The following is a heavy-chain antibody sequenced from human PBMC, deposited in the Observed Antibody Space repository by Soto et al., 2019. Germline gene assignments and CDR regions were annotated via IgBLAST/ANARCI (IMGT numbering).Heavy chain of an antibody. D-gene: IGHD1-26*01. J-gene: IGHJ3*02. CDR3: GGAIGGELPGGKYAFDI. CDR1: GGTFSSYA. CDR2: ISPIFGTA. Sequence: QVQLVQSGAEVKKPGSSVKVSCKASGGTFSSYAISWVRQAPGQGLEWMGGISPIFGTANYAQKFQGRVTITADESTTTADMELGSRRPEDTAVYYCGGAIGGELPGGKYAFDIWGQGTMVTVSS. V-gene: IGHV1-69*12.